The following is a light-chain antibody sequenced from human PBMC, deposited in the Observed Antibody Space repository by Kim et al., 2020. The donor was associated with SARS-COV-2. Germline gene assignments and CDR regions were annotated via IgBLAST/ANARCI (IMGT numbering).Light chain of an antibody. CDR3: HQTYITPFS. Sequence: DIQMTQSPSSLSASVGDRVTITCRTSQNINSHLNWYHQKPGRAPKLLIYAASTLQGGVPSRFSGSGSETDFTLTISSLQPEDFATYFCHQTYITPFSFGPRTKVDI. J-gene: IGKJ3*01. V-gene: IGKV1-39*01. CDR2: AAS. CDR1: QNINSH.